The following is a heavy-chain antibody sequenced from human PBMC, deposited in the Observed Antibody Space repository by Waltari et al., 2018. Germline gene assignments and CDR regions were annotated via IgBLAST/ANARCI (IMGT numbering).Heavy chain of an antibody. J-gene: IGHJ5*02. Sequence: QVQLQESGPGLVKPSGTLSLTCAVSGGSISSSNWLSWVPQPPGKGLEWIGEIYHSGSTNYNPSLKSRVTISVDKSKNQFSLKLSSVTAADTAVYYCARVKDIVVVVAAGNWFDPWGQGTLVTVSS. D-gene: IGHD2-15*01. CDR3: ARVKDIVVVVAAGNWFDP. CDR2: IYHSGST. V-gene: IGHV4-4*02. CDR1: GGSISSSNW.